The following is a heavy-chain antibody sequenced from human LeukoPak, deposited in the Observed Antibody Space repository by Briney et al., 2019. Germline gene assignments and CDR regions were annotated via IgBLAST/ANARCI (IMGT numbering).Heavy chain of an antibody. CDR2: INHSGST. J-gene: IGHJ6*02. Sequence: PSETLSLTCAVYGGSFSGYYWSWIRQPPGKGLEWIGEINHSGSTNYNPSLKSRVTISVDTSKNQFSLKLSSVTAADPAVYYCARGWNGDIVVVPAARSRDYYYYCGMDVWGQGTTVTVSS. V-gene: IGHV4-34*01. CDR3: ARGWNGDIVVVPAARSRDYYYYCGMDV. CDR1: GGSFSGYY. D-gene: IGHD2-2*01.